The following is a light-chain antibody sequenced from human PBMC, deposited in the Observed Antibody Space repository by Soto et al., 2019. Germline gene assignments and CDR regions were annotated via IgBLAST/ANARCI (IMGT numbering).Light chain of an antibody. CDR1: QRISSY. CDR2: AAI. Sequence: DIQMTQSPSSLSASVGDRVTITCRASQRISSYLNWYQQKPGKAPKLLIFAAISLQSGVPSRFSGSGSGTDFALTISSLQPEDFATYYCQQSYNTPRTVGGGTKVDIK. J-gene: IGKJ4*01. V-gene: IGKV1-39*01. CDR3: QQSYNTPRT.